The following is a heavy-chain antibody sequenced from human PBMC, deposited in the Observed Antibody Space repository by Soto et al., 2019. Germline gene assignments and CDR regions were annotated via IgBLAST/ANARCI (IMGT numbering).Heavy chain of an antibody. J-gene: IGHJ5*02. V-gene: IGHV1-69*08. CDR2: IIPILGIA. D-gene: IGHD2-2*01. Sequence: QVQLVQSGAEVKKPGSSVKVSCKASGGTFSSYTISWVRQAPGQGLEWMGRIIPILGIANYAQKFQGRVTITADKSTSTAYMELSSLRSEDTAVYYCAGDRGYEGRWFDPWGQGTLVTVSS. CDR3: AGDRGYEGRWFDP. CDR1: GGTFSSYT.